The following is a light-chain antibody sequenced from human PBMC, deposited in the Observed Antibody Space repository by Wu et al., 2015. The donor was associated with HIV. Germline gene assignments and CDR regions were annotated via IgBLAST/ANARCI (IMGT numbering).Light chain of an antibody. V-gene: IGKV1-9*01. CDR3: QQYNNYSYT. CDR1: QDIRSY. Sequence: IQLTQSPSSLSASVGDRVTITCRASQDIRSYLAWYQQKPGKAPNLLIYGASTLQSGVPSRFSGSGSETDFTLTISSLQPEDFATYYCQQYNNYSYTFGQGTKLEIK. CDR2: GAS. J-gene: IGKJ2*01.